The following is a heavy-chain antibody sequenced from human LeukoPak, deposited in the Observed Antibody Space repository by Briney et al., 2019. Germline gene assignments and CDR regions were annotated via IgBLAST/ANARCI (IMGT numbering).Heavy chain of an antibody. J-gene: IGHJ4*02. CDR1: GLTFSSYS. CDR2: ISSSSSYI. V-gene: IGHV3-21*01. D-gene: IGHD6-13*01. CDR3: ARAAGPSFDY. Sequence: GGSLRLSCAASGLTFSSYSMNWVRQAPGKGLEWVSSISSSSSYIYYADSVKGRFTISRDDAKNSLYLQMNSLRAEDTAVYYCARAAGPSFDYWGQGTLVTVSS.